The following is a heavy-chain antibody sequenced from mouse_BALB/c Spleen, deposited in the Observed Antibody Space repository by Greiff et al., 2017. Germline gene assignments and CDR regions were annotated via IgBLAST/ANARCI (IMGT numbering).Heavy chain of an antibody. V-gene: IGHV1-82*01. J-gene: IGHJ3*01. Sequence: QVQLQQSGPELVKPGASVKISCKASGYAFSSSWMNWVKQRPGQGLEWIGRIYPGDGDTNYNGKFKGKATLTADKSSSTAYMQLSSLTSVDSAVYFCANYYGSSYLAYWGQGTLVTVSA. D-gene: IGHD1-1*01. CDR3: ANYYGSSYLAY. CDR1: GYAFSSSW. CDR2: IYPGDGDT.